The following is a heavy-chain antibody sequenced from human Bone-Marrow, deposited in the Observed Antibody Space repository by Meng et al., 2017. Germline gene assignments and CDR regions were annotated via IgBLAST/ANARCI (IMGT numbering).Heavy chain of an antibody. Sequence: GESLKISCAASGFTFSSYSMNWVRQAPGKGLEWVSSISSSSSYIYYADSVKGRFTISRDNAKNSLYLQMNSLRAEDTAVYYCAGFWSGYYTTTPWGQGNLVTGAS. CDR3: AGFWSGYYTTTP. CDR2: ISSSSSYI. J-gene: IGHJ5*02. CDR1: GFTFSSYS. V-gene: IGHV3-21*01. D-gene: IGHD3-3*01.